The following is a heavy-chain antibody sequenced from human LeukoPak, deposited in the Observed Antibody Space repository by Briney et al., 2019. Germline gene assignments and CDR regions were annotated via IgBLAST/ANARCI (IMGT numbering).Heavy chain of an antibody. J-gene: IGHJ6*03. CDR1: GFTFSSYE. CDR3: AEDSAFYYIDV. CDR2: ISSSGSTI. D-gene: IGHD3-10*01. V-gene: IGHV3-48*03. Sequence: GGSLRLSCAASGFTFSSYEMNWVRQAPGKGLEWVSYISSSGSTIYYADSVKGRFTISRDNSKNTLYLQMNSLKGDDTAVYYCAEDSAFYYIDVWGKGTTVIISS.